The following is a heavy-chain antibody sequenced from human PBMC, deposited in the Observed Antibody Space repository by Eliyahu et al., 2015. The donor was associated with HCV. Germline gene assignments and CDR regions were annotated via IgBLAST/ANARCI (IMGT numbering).Heavy chain of an antibody. V-gene: IGHV3-23*04. Sequence: EVQLVESGGGLIQPGGSLRLSCXASRFTFSTYAMNWVRQAPGKGLEWVSSITGSGAGTYYADSVKGRFTISRDNSKNTLYLQMNSLRAEDTAVYYCAKSIYFGELLYPFDYWGQGTLVTVSS. CDR2: ITGSGAGT. CDR1: RFTFSTYA. D-gene: IGHD3-10*01. J-gene: IGHJ4*02. CDR3: AKSIYFGELLYPFDY.